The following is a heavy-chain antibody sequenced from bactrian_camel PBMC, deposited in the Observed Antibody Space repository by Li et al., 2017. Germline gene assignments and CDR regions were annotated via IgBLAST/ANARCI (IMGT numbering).Heavy chain of an antibody. CDR2: INTDADT. J-gene: IGHJ4*01. Sequence: HVQLVESGGGSVQTGGSLRLSCAASGDTYSSYCMGWFRQAPGKQREGVAAINTDADTVYADSVRGRFIISKENAKDTLYLQMNSLKPEDSGTYYCAAAYECYGLGKVGDFWGQGTQVTVS. D-gene: IGHD5*01. CDR3: AAAYECYGLGKVGDF. CDR1: GDTYSSYC. V-gene: IGHV3S53*01.